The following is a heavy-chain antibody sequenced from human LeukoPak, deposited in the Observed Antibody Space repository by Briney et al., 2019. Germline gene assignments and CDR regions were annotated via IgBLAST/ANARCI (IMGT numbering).Heavy chain of an antibody. D-gene: IGHD3-22*01. CDR3: ASHKNYYDSSGYHSPFDY. V-gene: IGHV4-59*01. Sequence: PSQTLSLTCAVSGGSISSYSWSWVRQPPGKRLEWVGYIYNSGGTNYNPPPKSRDTISVDTSKNQFSLKLSSVTAADTAVYYCASHKNYYDSSGYHSPFDYWGQGTLVTVSS. CDR2: IYNSGGT. J-gene: IGHJ4*02. CDR1: GGSISSYS.